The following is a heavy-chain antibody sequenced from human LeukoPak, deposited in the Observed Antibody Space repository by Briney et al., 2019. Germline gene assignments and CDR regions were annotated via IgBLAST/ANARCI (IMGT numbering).Heavy chain of an antibody. V-gene: IGHV1-69*01. D-gene: IGHD3-22*01. CDR1: GGTFSSYA. CDR3: ARDHYDSSGYYYEGAPNWFDP. J-gene: IGHJ5*02. CDR2: IIPIFGTA. Sequence: GASVKVSCKASGGTFSSYAISWVRQAPGQGLEWMGGIIPIFGTANYAQKFQGRVTITADESTGTAYMELSSLRSEDTAVYYCARDHYDSSGYYYEGAPNWFDPWGQGTLVTVSS.